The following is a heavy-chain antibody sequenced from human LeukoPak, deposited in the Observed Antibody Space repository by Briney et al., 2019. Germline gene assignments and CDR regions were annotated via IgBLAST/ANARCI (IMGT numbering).Heavy chain of an antibody. D-gene: IGHD3-16*02. CDR3: ARSGSYRYFLDY. Sequence: SETLSLTCTVPGGSISSYYWSWIRQPPGKGLEWIGYIYYSGSTNYNPSLKSRVTISVDTSKNQFSLKLSSVTAADTAVYYCARSGSYRYFLDYWGQGTLVTVSS. J-gene: IGHJ4*02. CDR1: GGSISSYY. CDR2: IYYSGST. V-gene: IGHV4-59*01.